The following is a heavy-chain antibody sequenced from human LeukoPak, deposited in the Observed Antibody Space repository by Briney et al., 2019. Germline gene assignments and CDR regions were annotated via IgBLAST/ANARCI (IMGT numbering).Heavy chain of an antibody. CDR3: ARGDGYNRWGAFDI. Sequence: GGSLRLSCAASGFTVSSNYMSWVRQAPGKGLEWVSVIYSGGSTYYADSVKGRFTISRDNSKNTVYLQMNSLRAEDTAVYYCARGDGYNRWGAFDIWGQSTMVTVSS. D-gene: IGHD5-24*01. CDR1: GFTVSSNY. J-gene: IGHJ3*02. V-gene: IGHV3-53*01. CDR2: IYSGGST.